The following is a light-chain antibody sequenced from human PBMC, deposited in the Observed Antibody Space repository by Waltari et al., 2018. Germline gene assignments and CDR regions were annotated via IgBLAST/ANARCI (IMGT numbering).Light chain of an antibody. Sequence: QSALTQPASVSGSPGQSITISCTGTSSDIGNYKFVSWYQQEPGRAPKLIAYDVSQRPSGVSNRFSGSKSGNTASLTISGVQAEDEADYYCSSYTTTSSWVFGGGTKLTVL. J-gene: IGLJ3*02. CDR3: SSYTTTSSWV. V-gene: IGLV2-14*01. CDR2: DVS. CDR1: SSDIGNYKF.